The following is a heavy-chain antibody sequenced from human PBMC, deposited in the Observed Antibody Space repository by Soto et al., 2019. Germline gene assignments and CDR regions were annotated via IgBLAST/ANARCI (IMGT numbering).Heavy chain of an antibody. V-gene: IGHV3-23*01. Sequence: EVQLLESGGGLAQPGGSLRLSCAASGFIFRTYAMNWVRQAPGKGLEWVSVMVGDGSSSYYADSVRGRFTISRDNSKNTLYLQMNSLRVEDTAVYYCAKDLRPDGRYDLGYWGQGTLVTVSS. J-gene: IGHJ4*02. D-gene: IGHD1-26*01. CDR3: AKDLRPDGRYDLGY. CDR1: GFIFRTYA. CDR2: MVGDGSSS.